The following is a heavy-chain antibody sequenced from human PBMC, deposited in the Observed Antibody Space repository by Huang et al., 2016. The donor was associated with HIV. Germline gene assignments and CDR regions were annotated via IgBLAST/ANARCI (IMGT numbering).Heavy chain of an antibody. Sequence: EVQLVESGGGLVQPGGSLRLSCAASGFTFRSYWMSWVRQATGKGLERVANIKQDGSEKYYVESGKGRFTISRYNVKNALYLQMYSLRVEDTAIYYCARGGAPYYDFWSGGHHYGMDVWGQGTTVTVSS. D-gene: IGHD3-3*01. J-gene: IGHJ6*02. CDR3: ARGGAPYYDFWSGGHHYGMDV. CDR2: IKQDGSEK. CDR1: GFTFRSYW. V-gene: IGHV3-7*04.